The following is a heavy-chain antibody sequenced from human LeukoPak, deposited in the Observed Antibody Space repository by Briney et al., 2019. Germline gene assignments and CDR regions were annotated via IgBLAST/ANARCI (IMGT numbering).Heavy chain of an antibody. CDR2: IKQDGIAK. J-gene: IGHJ6*02. D-gene: IGHD3-22*01. CDR3: ARSLERYYDRSGYSV. CDR1: GFTLRSYW. V-gene: IGHV3-7*01. Sequence: GGSLRLSCAASGFTLRSYWMSCVRQAPGKGLEWVANIKQDGIAKYYVGSVKGRFTISRDDAKNLLYLQMNSLRAEDTAVYYCARSLERYYDRSGYSVWDQGTTVTVSS.